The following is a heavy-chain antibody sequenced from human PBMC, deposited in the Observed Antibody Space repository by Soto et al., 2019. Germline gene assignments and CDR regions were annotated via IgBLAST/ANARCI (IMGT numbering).Heavy chain of an antibody. Sequence: GGSLRLSCAVSGFTFGDYYMSWIRQIPGRGLEWVSYISSSAHSIQYADSVKGRFTISRDIPKNSLSLQMNSLRAEDTAVYFCARGGMNALYYFHYWGQGIQVTVSS. CDR3: ARGGMNALYYFHY. D-gene: IGHD2-8*01. V-gene: IGHV3-11*01. J-gene: IGHJ4*02. CDR2: ISSSAHSI. CDR1: GFTFGDYY.